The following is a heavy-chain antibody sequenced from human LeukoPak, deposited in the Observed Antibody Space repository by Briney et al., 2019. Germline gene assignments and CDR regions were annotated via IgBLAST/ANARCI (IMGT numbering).Heavy chain of an antibody. D-gene: IGHD1-14*01. V-gene: IGHV3-74*03. CDR3: ARSNHADDF. CDR2: INTSGSST. Sequence: GGSLRLSCAASGFTFSDYWMHWVRQVPGKGLVWVSRINTSGSSTTYADYVKGRFTISRDNAKDTLYQQMDSLRAEDTGVYYCARSNHADDFWGQGTLVTVSS. J-gene: IGHJ4*02. CDR1: GFTFSDYW.